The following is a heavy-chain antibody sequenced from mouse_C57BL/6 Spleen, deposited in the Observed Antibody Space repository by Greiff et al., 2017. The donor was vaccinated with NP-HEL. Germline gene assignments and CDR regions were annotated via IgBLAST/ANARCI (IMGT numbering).Heavy chain of an antibody. CDR1: GYTFTSYW. D-gene: IGHD4-1*01. J-gene: IGHJ1*03. V-gene: IGHV1-59*01. CDR3: ARRLEDVSWYFDV. CDR2: IDPSDSYT. Sequence: QVQLQQPGAELVRPGTSVKLSCKASGYTFTSYWMHWVKQRPGQGLEWIGVIDPSDSYTNYNQKFKGKATLTVDTSSSTAYMQLSSLTSEDSAVYYCARRLEDVSWYFDVWGTGTTVTVSS.